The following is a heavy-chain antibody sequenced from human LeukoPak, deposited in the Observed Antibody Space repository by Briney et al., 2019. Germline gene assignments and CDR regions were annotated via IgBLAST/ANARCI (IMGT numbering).Heavy chain of an antibody. CDR1: GGSISSSSYY. D-gene: IGHD3-22*01. J-gene: IGHJ4*02. V-gene: IGHV4-39*07. CDR2: IYYSGST. Sequence: SETLSLTCTVSGGSISSSSYYWGWIRQPPGKGLEWIGSIYYSGSTYYNPSLKSRVTISVDTSKNQFSLKLSSVTAADTAVYYCARYYYDSSGYYYYFDYWGQGTLVTVSS. CDR3: ARYYYDSSGYYYYFDY.